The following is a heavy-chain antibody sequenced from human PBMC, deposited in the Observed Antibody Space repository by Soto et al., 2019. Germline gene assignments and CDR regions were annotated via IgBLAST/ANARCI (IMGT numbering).Heavy chain of an antibody. CDR2: IYYSGST. J-gene: IGHJ5*02. V-gene: IGHV4-59*12. D-gene: IGHD2-2*01. CDR1: GGSISSYY. Sequence: PSETLSLTCTVSGGSISSYYWSWIRQPPGKGLEWIGYIYYSGSTNYNPSLKSRVTISVDRSKNQFSLKLSSVTAADTALYYCASVPDRWGQGTLVTVSS. CDR3: ASVPDR.